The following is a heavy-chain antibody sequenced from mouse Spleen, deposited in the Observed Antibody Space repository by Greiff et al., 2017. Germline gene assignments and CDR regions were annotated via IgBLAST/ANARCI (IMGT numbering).Heavy chain of an antibody. CDR3: ARSRYGNYHFDY. J-gene: IGHJ2*01. CDR1: GYSFTDYN. CDR2: INPNYGTT. D-gene: IGHD2-10*02. V-gene: IGHV1-39*01. Sequence: VHVKQSGPELVKPGASVKISCKASGYSFTDYNMNWVKQSNGKSLEWIGVINPNYGTTSYNQKFKGKATLTVDQSSSTAYMQLNSLTSEDSAVYYCARSRYGNYHFDYWGQGTTLTVSS.